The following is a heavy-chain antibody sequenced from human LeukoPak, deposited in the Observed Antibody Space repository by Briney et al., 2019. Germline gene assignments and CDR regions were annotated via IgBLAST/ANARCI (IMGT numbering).Heavy chain of an antibody. V-gene: IGHV5-51*01. CDR1: GYSFPTYW. CDR3: ARLSYGPTDYYYMDV. CDR2: IYPADSDT. Sequence: GESLKISCKGSGYSFPTYWIGWVRQMPGKGLEWMGTIYPADSDTRYSPSFRGQGTFSADKSVNTAYLRWSSLKASDTAIYYCARLSYGPTDYYYMDVWGKGTTVTVSS. D-gene: IGHD1-26*01. J-gene: IGHJ6*03.